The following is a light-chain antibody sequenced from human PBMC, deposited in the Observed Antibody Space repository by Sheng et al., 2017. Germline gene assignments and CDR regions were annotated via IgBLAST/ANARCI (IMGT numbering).Light chain of an antibody. CDR1: QSVSSSY. Sequence: EIVLTQSPGTLSLSPGERATLPCRASQSVSSSYLAWYQQKPGQAPRLLIYGTSTRATGIPDRFSGSGSGTDFTLTISRLEPEDFAVYYCQQYDGSQWTFGQGTKVEIK. CDR3: QQYDGSQWT. CDR2: GTS. J-gene: IGKJ1*01. V-gene: IGKV3-20*01.